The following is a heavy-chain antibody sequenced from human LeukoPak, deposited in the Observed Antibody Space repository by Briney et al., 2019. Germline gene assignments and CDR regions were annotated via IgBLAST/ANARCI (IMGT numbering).Heavy chain of an antibody. Sequence: PGGSLRLSCAASEFTFSSYAMSWVRQAPGKGLEWVSAISGSGGTTYHAVSVKGRFTISRDNAKNSLYLQMNSLRDEDTAVYYCARDYGSHGEYFDYWGQGTLVTVSS. CDR2: ISGSGGTT. V-gene: IGHV3-23*01. CDR3: ARDYGSHGEYFDY. J-gene: IGHJ4*02. CDR1: EFTFSSYA. D-gene: IGHD3-10*01.